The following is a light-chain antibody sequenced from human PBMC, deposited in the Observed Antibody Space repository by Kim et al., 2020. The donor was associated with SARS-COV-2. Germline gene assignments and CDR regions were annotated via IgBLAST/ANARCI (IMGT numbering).Light chain of an antibody. CDR2: YDS. CDR1: NIGSKS. J-gene: IGLJ2*01. Sequence: SYELTQPPSVSVAPGNTARITCGGNNIGSKSVHWYQQKPGQAPVLVIYYDSDRPSGIPERFSGSNSGNTATLTISRVEAGDEADYYCQVWDSSSDPVVFGGGTQLTVL. V-gene: IGLV3-21*04. CDR3: QVWDSSSDPVV.